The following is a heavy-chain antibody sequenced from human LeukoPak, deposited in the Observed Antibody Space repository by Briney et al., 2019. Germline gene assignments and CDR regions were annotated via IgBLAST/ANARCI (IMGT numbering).Heavy chain of an antibody. J-gene: IGHJ2*01. Sequence: PGGSPRLSCAASGFTVSTNYMSWVRQAPGKKLEWVSDIYSDGSTFYADSVKGRFTISRDNSKNTLYLQMNSLRAEDTAVYHCARYDFILISYFDLWGRGALVTVSS. V-gene: IGHV3-53*01. CDR1: GFTVSTNY. D-gene: IGHD3-3*01. CDR2: IYSDGST. CDR3: ARYDFILISYFDL.